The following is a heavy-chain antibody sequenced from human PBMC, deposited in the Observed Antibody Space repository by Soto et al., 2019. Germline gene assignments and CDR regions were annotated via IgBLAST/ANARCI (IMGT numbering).Heavy chain of an antibody. CDR2: ISYDGSNK. CDR1: GFTFSSYG. V-gene: IGHV3-30*18. J-gene: IGHJ6*02. CDR3: AKDRHDYGDTSYYGMDV. D-gene: IGHD4-17*01. Sequence: GGSLRLSCAASGFTFSSYGMRWVRQAPGKGLEWVAVISYDGSNKYYADSVKGRFTISRDNSKNTLYLQMNSLRAEDTAVYYCAKDRHDYGDTSYYGMDVWGQGTTVTVSS.